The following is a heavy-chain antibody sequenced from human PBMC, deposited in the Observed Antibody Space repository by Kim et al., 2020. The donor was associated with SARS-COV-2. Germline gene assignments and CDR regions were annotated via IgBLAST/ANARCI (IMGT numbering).Heavy chain of an antibody. CDR3: ARSSGYYGNFDY. D-gene: IGHD3-22*01. CDR1: GYTFTGYY. Sequence: ASVKVSCKASGYTFTGYYMHWVRQAPGQGLEWMGRINPNSGGTNYAQKFQGRVTMTRDTSISTAYMELSRLRSDDTAVYYCARSSGYYGNFDYWGQGTLVTVSS. J-gene: IGHJ4*02. V-gene: IGHV1-2*06. CDR2: INPNSGGT.